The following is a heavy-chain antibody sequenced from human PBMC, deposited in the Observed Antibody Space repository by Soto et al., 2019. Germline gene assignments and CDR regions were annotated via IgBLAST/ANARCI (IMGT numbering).Heavy chain of an antibody. CDR3: ASDGYDFWSGYSSNWFDP. D-gene: IGHD3-3*01. J-gene: IGHJ5*02. CDR2: ISAYNGNA. V-gene: IGHV1-18*04. Sequence: ASVKVSCKASGYTFTSYGISWVRQAPGQGLEWMGWISAYNGNANYAQKLQGRVTMTTDTSTSTAYMELRSLRSDDTAVDYCASDGYDFWSGYSSNWFDPWGQGTLVTVSS. CDR1: GYTFTSYG.